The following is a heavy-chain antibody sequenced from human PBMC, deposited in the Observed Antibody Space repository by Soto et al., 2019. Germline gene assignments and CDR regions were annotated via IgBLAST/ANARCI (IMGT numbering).Heavy chain of an antibody. CDR3: ARASGYYAGSGYYYGFFDY. Sequence: QVPLVESGGGVVQPGRSLRRSCAASGFTFSSYAMHWVRQAPGKGLEWVAVISSDGSNKYYADSVKGRFTISRDNSKNTLYLQMNSLRAGDTAVYYCARASGYYAGSGYYYGFFDYWGQGTLVTVSS. CDR1: GFTFSSYA. D-gene: IGHD3-22*01. V-gene: IGHV3-30-3*01. CDR2: ISSDGSNK. J-gene: IGHJ4*02.